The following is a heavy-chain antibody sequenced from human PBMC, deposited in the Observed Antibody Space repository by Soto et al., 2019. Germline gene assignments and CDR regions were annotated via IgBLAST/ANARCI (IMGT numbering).Heavy chain of an antibody. V-gene: IGHV3-73*02. CDR2: IRSKANSYAT. J-gene: IGHJ4*02. D-gene: IGHD4-17*01. Sequence: EVQLVESGGGLVQPGGSLKLSCAASGFTFSGSAMHWVRQASGKGLEWVGRIRSKANSYATAYAASVKGRFTISRDDSKNTAYLQMNSLKTEDTAVYYCTRQAYGDYPKWGQGTLVTVSS. CDR3: TRQAYGDYPK. CDR1: GFTFSGSA.